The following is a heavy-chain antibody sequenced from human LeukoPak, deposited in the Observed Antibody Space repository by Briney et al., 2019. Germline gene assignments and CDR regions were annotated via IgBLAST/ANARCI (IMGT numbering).Heavy chain of an antibody. D-gene: IGHD1-26*01. CDR3: ARLASGRFFDY. CDR1: GGSISSSSYY. J-gene: IGHJ4*02. V-gene: IGHV4-39*01. CDR2: IHYSGST. Sequence: SETPSLTCTVSGGSISSSSYYWGWIRQSPGKGLEWIGSIHYSGSTYYNPSLESRVTISVDTSKNQFSLKLSSVTAADTAVHYCARLASGRFFDYWGQGTLVTVSS.